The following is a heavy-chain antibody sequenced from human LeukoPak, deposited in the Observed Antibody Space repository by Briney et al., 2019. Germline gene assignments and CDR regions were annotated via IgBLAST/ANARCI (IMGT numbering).Heavy chain of an antibody. CDR3: AAGNYYGSSGYYHLGYFDY. CDR2: ISAYNGNT. J-gene: IGHJ4*02. D-gene: IGHD3-22*01. V-gene: IGHV1-18*01. Sequence: ASLKVSCTASGYTFTSYGISWVRQAPGQGLEWMGWISAYNGNTNYAQKLQGRVTMTTDTSTSTAYMELRSLRSDDTAVYYCAAGNYYGSSGYYHLGYFDYWGQGTLVTVSS. CDR1: GYTFTSYG.